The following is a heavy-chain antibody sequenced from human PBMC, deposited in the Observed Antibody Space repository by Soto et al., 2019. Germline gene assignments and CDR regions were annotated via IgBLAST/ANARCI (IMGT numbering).Heavy chain of an antibody. V-gene: IGHV4-4*02. D-gene: IGHD3-3*01. CDR2: IHHRGST. Sequence: SETLSRTCAVSGGSISSSNLWIWVRQPPGKGLEWIGEIHHRGSTNYNPSLKSRVTISLDKSKNQLSPKLSSVTAADTAVYDWARGRNTIFGVVIMASYGMDVWGQGTTVTVSS. J-gene: IGHJ6*02. CDR3: ARGRNTIFGVVIMASYGMDV. CDR1: GGSISSSNL.